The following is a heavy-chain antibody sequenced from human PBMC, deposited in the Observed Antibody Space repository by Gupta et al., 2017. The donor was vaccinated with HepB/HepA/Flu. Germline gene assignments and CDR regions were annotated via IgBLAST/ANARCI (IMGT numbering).Heavy chain of an antibody. J-gene: IGHJ4*02. CDR2: IWYDGSNK. Sequence: QVQLVESGGGVVQPGRSLRLSCAASGFTFSSYGIHWVRQAPGKGLEWVAVIWYDGSNKYYADSVKGRFTISRDNSKNTLYLQMNSLRAEDTAVYYCARESATGDFDYWGQRTLVTVSS. D-gene: IGHD7-27*01. CDR3: ARESATGDFDY. CDR1: GFTFSSYG. V-gene: IGHV3-33*01.